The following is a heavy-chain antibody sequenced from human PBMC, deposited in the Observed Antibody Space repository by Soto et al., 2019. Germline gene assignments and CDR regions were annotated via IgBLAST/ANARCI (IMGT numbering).Heavy chain of an antibody. J-gene: IGHJ4*02. CDR3: ERGGGSSPFDF. V-gene: IGHV3-11*01. Sequence: GGSLRLSCAASGFTFSDHYMAWFRQTPERGLEWLAYISHRSLTIYHARSVKDRFTISRDDATDSLYLQLNSLRVEDTAVYFCERGGGSSPFDFWGRGTVVTVSS. CDR2: ISHRSLTI. CDR1: GFTFSDHY. D-gene: IGHD6-6*01.